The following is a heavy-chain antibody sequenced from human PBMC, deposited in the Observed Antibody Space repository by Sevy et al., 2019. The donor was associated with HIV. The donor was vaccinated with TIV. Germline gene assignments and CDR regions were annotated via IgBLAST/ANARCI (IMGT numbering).Heavy chain of an antibody. CDR1: GYTLTKLS. V-gene: IGHV1-24*01. CDR3: AAVGLRYFSGSSSYQGDWFDP. J-gene: IGHJ5*02. D-gene: IGHD2-15*01. Sequence: ATVKVSCKVSGYTLTKLSIHWVRQPPGKGREWMGDFDPQNGETIYAERFQGRLTLTKDTSTDMVYMELSSLTSDDTAVYDCAAVGLRYFSGSSSYQGDWFDPWGQGTLVTVSS. CDR2: FDPQNGET.